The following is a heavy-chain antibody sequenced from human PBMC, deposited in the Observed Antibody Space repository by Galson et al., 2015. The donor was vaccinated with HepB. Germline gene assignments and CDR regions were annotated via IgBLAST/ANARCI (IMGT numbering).Heavy chain of an antibody. Sequence: QSGAEVKKPGESLRISCKGSGYSFTSYWISWVRQMPGKGLEWMGIIYPGDSDTRYSPSFQGQVTISADKSISTAYLQWSSLKASDTAMYYCARHKYCSGGSCYSGLGYWGQGTLVTVSS. J-gene: IGHJ4*02. D-gene: IGHD2-15*01. CDR3: ARHKYCSGGSCYSGLGY. CDR2: IYPGDSDT. CDR1: GYSFTSYW. V-gene: IGHV5-51*01.